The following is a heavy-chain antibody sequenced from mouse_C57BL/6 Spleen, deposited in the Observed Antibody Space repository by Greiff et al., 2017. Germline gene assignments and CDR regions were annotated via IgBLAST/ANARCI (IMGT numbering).Heavy chain of an antibody. J-gene: IGHJ4*01. CDR3: ARRRNKYYAMDY. D-gene: IGHD5-2*01. Sequence: QVQLQQSGPELVKPGASVKISCKASGYAFSSSWMNWVKQRPGKGLEWIGRIYPGEGDTNYNGKFKGKATLTADKSSSSAYMQLSSLTSEDSAVYFCARRRNKYYAMDYWGQGTSVTVSS. CDR1: GYAFSSSW. CDR2: IYPGEGDT. V-gene: IGHV1-82*01.